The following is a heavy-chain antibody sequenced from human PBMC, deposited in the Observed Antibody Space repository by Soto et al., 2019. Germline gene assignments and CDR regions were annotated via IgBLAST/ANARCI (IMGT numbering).Heavy chain of an antibody. CDR3: AKAFTIAAADDFDY. Sequence: GGSLRLSCAASGFTFSSYGMHWVRQAPGKGLEWVAVISYDGSNKYYADSVKGRFTISRDNSKNTLYLQMNSLRAEDTAVYYCAKAFTIAAADDFDYWGQGTLVTV. V-gene: IGHV3-30*18. J-gene: IGHJ4*02. CDR1: GFTFSSYG. CDR2: ISYDGSNK. D-gene: IGHD6-13*01.